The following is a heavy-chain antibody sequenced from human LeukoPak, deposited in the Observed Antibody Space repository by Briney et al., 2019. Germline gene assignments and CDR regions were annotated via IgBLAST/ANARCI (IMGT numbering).Heavy chain of an antibody. CDR2: INHSGYT. CDR1: GGSFSGYY. CDR3: ARLDAGDAFDI. Sequence: PSETLSLTCAVYGGSFSGYYWSWIRQPPGKGLEWIGEINHSGYTNYNPSLKSRVTISVDRSKNQFSLKLSSVTAAVTAVYYCARLDAGDAFDIWGQGTMVTVSS. D-gene: IGHD6-13*01. V-gene: IGHV4-34*01. J-gene: IGHJ3*02.